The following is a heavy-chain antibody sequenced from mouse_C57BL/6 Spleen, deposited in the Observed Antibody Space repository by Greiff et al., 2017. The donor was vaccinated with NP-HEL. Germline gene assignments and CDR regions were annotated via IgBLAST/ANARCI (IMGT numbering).Heavy chain of an antibody. Sequence: QVQLQQPGAELVKPGASVKMSCKASGYTFTSYWITWVKQRPGQGLEWIGDIYPGSGSTNYNEKFKSKATLTVDTSSSTAYMQLSSLTSEDSAVYYCARCDYYGSSYDAMDYWGQGTSVTVSS. J-gene: IGHJ4*01. CDR2: IYPGSGST. D-gene: IGHD1-1*01. V-gene: IGHV1-55*01. CDR3: ARCDYYGSSYDAMDY. CDR1: GYTFTSYW.